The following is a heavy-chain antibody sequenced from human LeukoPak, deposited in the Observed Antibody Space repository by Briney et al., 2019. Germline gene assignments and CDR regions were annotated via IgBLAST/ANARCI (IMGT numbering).Heavy chain of an antibody. V-gene: IGHV1-2*04. D-gene: IGHD3-10*01. Sequence: GASVKVSCKASGYTFTGYYMHWVRQAPGQGLEWMGWINPNSGGTNYAQKFQGWVTMTRDTSISTAYMELSRLRSDDTAVYYCARDGGSGSYYYYGMDVWGHGTTVTVSS. CDR1: GYTFTGYY. CDR2: INPNSGGT. J-gene: IGHJ6*02. CDR3: ARDGGSGSYYYYGMDV.